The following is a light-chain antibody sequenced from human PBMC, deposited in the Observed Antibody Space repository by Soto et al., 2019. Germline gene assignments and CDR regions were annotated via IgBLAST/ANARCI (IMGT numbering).Light chain of an antibody. J-gene: IGKJ1*01. V-gene: IGKV2-30*01. Sequence: DVQMTQSPLSLPVTLGQRASISCRSSQSLVYSDRNTYVNWLQQRRGESPWRLNDEVSNRDAGAPDIFSGGAAATDFTMKISRVEAEYVGVYYCMQGTHWPWTFGQGTKVDI. CDR3: MQGTHWPWT. CDR1: QSLVYSDRNTY. CDR2: EVS.